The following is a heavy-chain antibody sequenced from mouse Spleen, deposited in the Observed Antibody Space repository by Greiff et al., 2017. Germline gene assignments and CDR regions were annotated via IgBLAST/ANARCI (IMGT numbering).Heavy chain of an antibody. D-gene: IGHD1-1*01. CDR3: ASLYYDGSYGYFDV. V-gene: IGHV2-6*01. CDR1: GFSLTSYG. J-gene: IGHJ1*01. CDR2: IWGGGST. Sequence: QVQLQQSGPGLVAPSQSLSITCTVSGFSLTSYGVDWVPQSPGKGLEWLGVIWGGGSTNYNSALKSRLSISKDNSKSQVFLKMNSLQTDDTAMYYCASLYYDGSYGYFDVWGAGTTVTVSS.